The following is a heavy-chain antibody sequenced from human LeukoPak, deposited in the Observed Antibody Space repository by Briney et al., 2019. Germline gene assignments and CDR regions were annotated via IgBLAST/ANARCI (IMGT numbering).Heavy chain of an antibody. CDR2: ISSSGSTI. J-gene: IGHJ4*02. CDR3: ARDPGGGYSGYDFPYYFDY. D-gene: IGHD5-12*01. V-gene: IGHV3-48*03. CDR1: GFTFSSYE. Sequence: GGSLRLSCAASGFTFSSYEMNWVRQAPGKGLEWVSYISSSGSTIYYADSVKGRFTISRDNAKNSLYLQMNSLRAEDTAVHYCARDPGGGYSGYDFPYYFDYWGQGTLVTVSS.